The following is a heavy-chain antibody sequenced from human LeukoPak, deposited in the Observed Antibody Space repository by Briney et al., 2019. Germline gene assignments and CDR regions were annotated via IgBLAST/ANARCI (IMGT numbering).Heavy chain of an antibody. CDR1: GGSFSGYY. Sequence: SETLSLTCAVYGGSFSGYYWSWIRQPPGKGLEWIGEINHSGSTNYNPSLKSRVTISVDTSKNQFSLRLSSVTAADTAVYYCARGRDGYMYWGQGTLVTVSS. D-gene: IGHD5-24*01. CDR2: INHSGST. CDR3: ARGRDGYMY. V-gene: IGHV4-34*01. J-gene: IGHJ4*02.